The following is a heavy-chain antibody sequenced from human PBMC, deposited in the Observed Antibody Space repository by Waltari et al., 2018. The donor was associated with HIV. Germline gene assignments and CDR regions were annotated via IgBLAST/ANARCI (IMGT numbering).Heavy chain of an antibody. CDR3: ARETYYYDSSGPYFDY. J-gene: IGHJ4*02. CDR1: GFTFTSYV. CDR2: ISSSSSTI. Sequence: EVQLVESGGGLVQPGGSLRLSCEASGFTFTSYVLNWVSQVPGKGLEWVSFISSSSSTIYYADSVKGRFTISRDNAKNSLYLQMNSLRAEDTAVYYCARETYYYDSSGPYFDYWGQGTLVTVSS. V-gene: IGHV3-48*01. D-gene: IGHD3-22*01.